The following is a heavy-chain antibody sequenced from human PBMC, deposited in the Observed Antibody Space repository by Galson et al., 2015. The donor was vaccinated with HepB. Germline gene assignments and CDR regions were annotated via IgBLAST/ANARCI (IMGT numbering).Heavy chain of an antibody. J-gene: IGHJ4*02. CDR2: ISVGSTNYR. CDR3: ARGDSYSSGWYMKH. Sequence: SLRLYCAASGFSFPDHYMTWIRQAPGKGLEWVSDISVGSTNYRNYADSVKGRFTISRDNTKNSLDLQMDNLRVEDTGVYYCARGDSYSSGWYMKHWGPGTLVTVSS. D-gene: IGHD6-19*01. CDR1: GFSFPDHY. V-gene: IGHV3-11*06.